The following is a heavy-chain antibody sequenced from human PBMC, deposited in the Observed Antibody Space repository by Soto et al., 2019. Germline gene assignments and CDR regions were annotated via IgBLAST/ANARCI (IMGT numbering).Heavy chain of an antibody. CDR1: GGTFSSYT. Sequence: ASVKVSCKSSGGTFSSYTINWVRQAPGQGLEWMGGIIPIFGTTNYAKKFQGRVTITADESTSTAYMELSSLRSEDTAVYYCARYASSGNNIVWYTFDPWGQGTLVTVSS. CDR3: ARYASSGNNIVWYTFDP. D-gene: IGHD6-19*01. CDR2: IIPIFGTT. J-gene: IGHJ5*02. V-gene: IGHV1-69*13.